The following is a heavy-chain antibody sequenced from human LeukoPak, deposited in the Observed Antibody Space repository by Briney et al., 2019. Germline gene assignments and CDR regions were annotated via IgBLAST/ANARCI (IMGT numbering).Heavy chain of an antibody. CDR3: ARTHYDGYSYGYSFGAFDI. J-gene: IGHJ3*02. Sequence: SETLSLTCTVSGGFISSYYWSWIRQPPGKGLEWIGYIYYSGSTNYNPSLKSRVTISVDTSKNQFSLKLSSVTAADTAVYYCARTHYDGYSYGYSFGAFDIWGQGTMVTVSS. D-gene: IGHD5-18*01. V-gene: IGHV4-59*01. CDR1: GGFISSYY. CDR2: IYYSGST.